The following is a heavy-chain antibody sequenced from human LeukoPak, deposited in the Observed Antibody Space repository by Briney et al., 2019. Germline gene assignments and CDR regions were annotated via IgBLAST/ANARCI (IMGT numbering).Heavy chain of an antibody. V-gene: IGHV3-15*01. J-gene: IGHJ5*02. CDR3: AKWNIVVVPAGGWFDP. Sequence: GGSLRLSCAASGFTFSNAWMSWVRQAPGKGLEWVGRIKSKTDGGTTDYAAPVKGRFTISRDNSKNTLYLQMNSLRAEDTAVYYCAKWNIVVVPAGGWFDPWGQGTLVTVSS. CDR2: IKSKTDGGTT. D-gene: IGHD2-2*01. CDR1: GFTFSNAW.